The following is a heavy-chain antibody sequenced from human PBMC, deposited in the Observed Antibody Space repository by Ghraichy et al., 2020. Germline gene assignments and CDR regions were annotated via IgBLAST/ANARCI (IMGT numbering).Heavy chain of an antibody. CDR2: INKVSNTI. J-gene: IGHJ4*02. CDR1: GFTFKDYN. V-gene: IGHV3-48*02. Sequence: LSLTCDSYGFTFKDYNMNWVRQVPGKGLEWVAYINKVSNTIYYADSVEGRFTVSRDMTSLYLQMNSLKDEDTGIYYCARGGAPAAIFEYWGQGTQVTVSS. D-gene: IGHD2-2*01. CDR3: ARGGAPAAIFEY.